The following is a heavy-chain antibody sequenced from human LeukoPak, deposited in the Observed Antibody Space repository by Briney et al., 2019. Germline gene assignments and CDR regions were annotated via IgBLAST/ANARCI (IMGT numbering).Heavy chain of an antibody. CDR3: ARGGYSSSWYLNY. D-gene: IGHD6-13*01. CDR1: GSSISSYY. Sequence: SETLSLTCTVSGSSISSYYWSWIRQPPGKGLEWIGYIYYSGSTNYNPSLKSRVTISVDTSKNQFSLKLSSVTAADTAVYYCARGGYSSSWYLNYWGQGTLVTVSS. CDR2: IYYSGST. V-gene: IGHV4-59*01. J-gene: IGHJ4*02.